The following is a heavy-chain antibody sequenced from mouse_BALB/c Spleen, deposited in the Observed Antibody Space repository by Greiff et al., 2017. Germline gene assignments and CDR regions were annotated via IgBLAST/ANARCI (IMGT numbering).Heavy chain of an antibody. J-gene: IGHJ3*01. CDR2: INPSNGRT. CDR1: GYTFTSYW. D-gene: IGHD2-4*01. V-gene: IGHV1S81*02. CDR3: ALYDYDGAWFAY. Sequence: QVQLQQPGAELVKPGASVKLSCKASGYTFTSYWIHWVKQRPGQGLEWIGEINPSNGRTNYNEKFKSKATLTVDKSSSTAYMQLSSLTSEDSAVYYCALYDYDGAWFAYWGQGTLVTVSA.